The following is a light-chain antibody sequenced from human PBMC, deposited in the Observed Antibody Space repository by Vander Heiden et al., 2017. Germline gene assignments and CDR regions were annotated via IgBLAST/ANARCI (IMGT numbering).Light chain of an antibody. CDR1: RSDVGSYNL. Sequence: SALTQPASVSVSPGQSFTISCTGTRSDVGSYNLVSWYQQHPGKAPKLMIYEGTKRPSGVSNRFSGSQSGNTASLTISGLQAEDEADYYCCSYAGDTVVFGGGTKLTVL. V-gene: IGLV2-23*01. CDR2: EGT. J-gene: IGLJ2*01. CDR3: CSYAGDTVV.